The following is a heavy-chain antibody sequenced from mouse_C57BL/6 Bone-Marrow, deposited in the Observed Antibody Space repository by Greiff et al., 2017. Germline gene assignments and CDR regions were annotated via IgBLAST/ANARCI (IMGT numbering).Heavy chain of an antibody. Sequence: EVKLVESGAELVRPGASVKLSCTASGFNIKDDYMHWVKQRPEQGLAWIGWIDPENGDTEYASKFQGKATITADTSSNTAYLQLSSLTSEDTAVYYCTLYGNYGGFFDYWGQGTTLTVSS. CDR1: GFNIKDDY. CDR3: TLYGNYGGFFDY. CDR2: IDPENGDT. J-gene: IGHJ2*01. D-gene: IGHD2-1*01. V-gene: IGHV14-4*01.